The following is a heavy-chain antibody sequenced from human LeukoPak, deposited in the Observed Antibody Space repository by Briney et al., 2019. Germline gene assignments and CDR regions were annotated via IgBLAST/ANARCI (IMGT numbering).Heavy chain of an antibody. V-gene: IGHV1-69*13. CDR3: YYDSSGPSFFDY. D-gene: IGHD3-22*01. Sequence: SVKVSCKASGGTFSSYAISWVRQAPGQGLEWMGGIIPIFGTANYAQKFQGRVTITAGESTSTAYMELSSLRSEDTAVYYCYYDSSGPSFFDYWGQGTLVTVSS. J-gene: IGHJ4*02. CDR2: IIPIFGTA. CDR1: GGTFSSYA.